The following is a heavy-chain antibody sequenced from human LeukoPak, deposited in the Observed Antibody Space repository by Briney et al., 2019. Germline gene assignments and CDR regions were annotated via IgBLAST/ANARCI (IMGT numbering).Heavy chain of an antibody. V-gene: IGHV4-30-4*08. CDR1: GGSISSGDYY. D-gene: IGHD6-19*01. Sequence: SQTLSLTCTVSGGSISSGDYYWSWIRQPPGKGLEWIGYIYYSGSTYYNPSLKSRVTISVDTSKNQFSLKLSSVTAADTAVYYCARIRPASSAWSVAWGAFDIWGQGTIVTVSS. J-gene: IGHJ3*02. CDR2: IYYSGST. CDR3: ARIRPASSAWSVAWGAFDI.